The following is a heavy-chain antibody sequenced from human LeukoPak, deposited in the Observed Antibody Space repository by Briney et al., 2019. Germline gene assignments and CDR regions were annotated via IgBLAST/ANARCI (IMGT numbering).Heavy chain of an antibody. Sequence: GGSLRLSCAASGFTFNSFWLTWVRQAPGKGLEWVANIKQDGGQENYVDSVKGRFTIFRDNAKNSLSLQMNSLRAEDTGIYYCAREGSGYDVWGQGTLVTVSA. CDR3: AREGSGYDV. D-gene: IGHD2-15*01. V-gene: IGHV3-7*01. CDR2: IKQDGGQE. CDR1: GFTFNSFW. J-gene: IGHJ4*02.